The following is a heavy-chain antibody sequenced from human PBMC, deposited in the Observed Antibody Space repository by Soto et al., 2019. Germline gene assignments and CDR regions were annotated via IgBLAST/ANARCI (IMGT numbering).Heavy chain of an antibody. J-gene: IGHJ5*02. V-gene: IGHV4-31*03. CDR1: GGSISSGGYY. Sequence: SETLSLTCTVSGGSISSGGYYWSWIRQHPGKGLEWIGYIYYSGSTYYNPSLKSRVTISVDTSKNQFSLKLSSVTAADTAVYYCARGRGYSGDWFDPWGQGTLVTVSS. CDR2: IYYSGST. CDR3: ARGRGYSGDWFDP. D-gene: IGHD6-13*01.